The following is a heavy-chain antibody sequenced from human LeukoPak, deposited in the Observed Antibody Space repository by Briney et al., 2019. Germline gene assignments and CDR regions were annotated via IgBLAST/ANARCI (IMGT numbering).Heavy chain of an antibody. CDR2: IYSGGST. CDR3: ASHGLGAVAGSFDY. D-gene: IGHD6-19*01. V-gene: IGHV3-53*01. J-gene: IGHJ4*02. Sequence: GGSLRLSCAASGFTVSSNYMSWVRQAPGKGLEWVSVIYSGGSTYYADPVKGRFTISRDNSKNTLYLQMNSLRAEDTAVYYCASHGLGAVAGSFDYWGQGTLVTVSS. CDR1: GFTVSSNY.